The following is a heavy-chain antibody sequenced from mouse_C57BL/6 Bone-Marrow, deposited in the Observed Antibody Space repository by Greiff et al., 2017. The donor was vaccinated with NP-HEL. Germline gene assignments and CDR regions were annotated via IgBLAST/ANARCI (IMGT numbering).Heavy chain of an antibody. CDR3: TRDKSNYFTT. V-gene: IGHV5-9-1*02. J-gene: IGHJ2*01. CDR2: ISRGGDYI. CDR1: GFTFSSYA. Sequence: EVKLMESGEGLVKPGGSLKLSCAASGFTFSSYAMSWVRQTPEKRLEWVAYISRGGDYIYYADTVKGRFTISRDNARNTLYLQMSSLKSEDTAMYYCTRDKSNYFTTGAKAPLSQSPQ. D-gene: IGHD1-3*01.